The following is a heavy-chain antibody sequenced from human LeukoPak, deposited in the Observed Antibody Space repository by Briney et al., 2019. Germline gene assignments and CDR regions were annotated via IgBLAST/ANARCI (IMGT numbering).Heavy chain of an antibody. D-gene: IGHD2-2*01. V-gene: IGHV3-21*01. CDR1: GFTFTSYT. CDR2: ISSTSSYI. CDR3: ARVAGYCSSTSNCYSDY. J-gene: IGHJ4*02. Sequence: PGGSLRLSCAASGFTFTSYTMNWVRQAPGKGLEWVSSISSTSSYIYYTDSVKGRFTISRDNAKNSLYLQMNSLRAVDTAVYYCARVAGYCSSTSNCYSDYWGQGTLVTVSS.